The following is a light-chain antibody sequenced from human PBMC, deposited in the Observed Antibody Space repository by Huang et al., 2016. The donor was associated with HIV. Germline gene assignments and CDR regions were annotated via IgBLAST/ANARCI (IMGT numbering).Light chain of an antibody. V-gene: IGKV3-20*01. CDR2: GTS. CDR3: HQYGSSMST. CDR1: QSVDSGY. J-gene: IGKJ2*01. Sequence: ILTQSPGSLSLSPGDRVTLSCRASQSVDSGYVAWYHQKPGQSPRLIVYGTSSRASGIPSRFSGSGSGRDFSLTISGLESEDFGVYDCHQYGSSMSTFGQGTKVDI.